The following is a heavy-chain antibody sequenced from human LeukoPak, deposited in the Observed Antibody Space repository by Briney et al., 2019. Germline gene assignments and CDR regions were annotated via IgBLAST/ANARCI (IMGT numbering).Heavy chain of an antibody. CDR1: GGSIRSDDYY. CDR3: ARGGVGGYDYFDS. D-gene: IGHD5-12*01. Sequence: PSQTLSLTCTVSGGSIRSDDYYWSWIRQPPGKGLEWIGHITYSGSTDYSPSLKSRVSISVDTSKNQFSLSLNSVTVADTAVYYCARGGVGGYDYFDSWGQGTPVTVSS. J-gene: IGHJ4*02. V-gene: IGHV4-30-4*01. CDR2: ITYSGST.